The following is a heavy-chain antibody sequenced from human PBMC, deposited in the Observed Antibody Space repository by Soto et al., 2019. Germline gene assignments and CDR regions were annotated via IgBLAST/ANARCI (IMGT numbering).Heavy chain of an antibody. D-gene: IGHD6-19*01. Sequence: EVQLVESGGGLVQPGGSLRLSCAASGFTFSSYWMHWVRQAPGKGLVWVSRINSDGSSTSYADSVKGRFTISRDNAQNTLYLQMDRVRAEDTAVYYCARASEQWLKGSTNWFDPWGQGTLVSVSS. CDR3: ARASEQWLKGSTNWFDP. CDR2: INSDGSST. V-gene: IGHV3-74*01. CDR1: GFTFSSYW. J-gene: IGHJ5*02.